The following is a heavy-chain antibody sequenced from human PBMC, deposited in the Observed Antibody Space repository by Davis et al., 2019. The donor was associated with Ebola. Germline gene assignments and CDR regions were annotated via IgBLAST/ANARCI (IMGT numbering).Heavy chain of an antibody. Sequence: GGSLRLSCAASEFTFTTYVMHWVRQAPGKGLEWVAVISYDGDNRYYADSVKGRFTISRENSKNTLYLQMNSLRTEDTAVYYCTSTVTTGQSDYWGQGTLVTVSS. D-gene: IGHD4-17*01. V-gene: IGHV3-30-3*01. CDR2: ISYDGDNR. J-gene: IGHJ4*02. CDR1: EFTFTTYV. CDR3: TSTVTTGQSDY.